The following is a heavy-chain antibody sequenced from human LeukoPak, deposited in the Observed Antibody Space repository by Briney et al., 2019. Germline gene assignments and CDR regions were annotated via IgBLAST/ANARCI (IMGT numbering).Heavy chain of an antibody. CDR3: ARPMIRGAIGAFDI. CDR2: IYPGDSDT. D-gene: IGHD3-10*01. V-gene: IGHV5-51*01. CDR1: GYSFTNYW. J-gene: IGHJ3*02. Sequence: GGPLKISFKGSGYSFTNYWIAWVRPMPGKGRDWMGIIYPGDSDTRYSPSFQGQVTISADKSISTAYLQWSSLKASDIAMYYCARPMIRGAIGAFDIWGQGTVVTVSS.